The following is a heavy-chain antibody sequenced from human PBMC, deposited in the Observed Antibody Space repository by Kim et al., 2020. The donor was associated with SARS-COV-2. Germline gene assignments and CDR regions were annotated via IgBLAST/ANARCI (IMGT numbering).Heavy chain of an antibody. V-gene: IGHV3-72*01. CDR2: IRNKAKSDTT. Sequence: GGSLRLSCAASGFTFSDHYMDWVRQAPGKGLEWVGRIRNKAKSDTTEYAASVKGRFTISRDDSKNSLYLQMNCLKTEDTAVYYCARGHSNWSGQGDVWGQGTTVTVSS. CDR3: ARGHSNWSGQGDV. D-gene: IGHD3-22*01. CDR1: GFTFSDHY. J-gene: IGHJ6*02.